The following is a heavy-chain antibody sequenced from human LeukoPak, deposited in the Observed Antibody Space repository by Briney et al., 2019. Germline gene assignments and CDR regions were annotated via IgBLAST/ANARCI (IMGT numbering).Heavy chain of an antibody. CDR2: ICYSGGT. J-gene: IGHJ4*02. V-gene: IGHV4-59*08. CDR3: ARLGFSNSGSYLAPSDY. Sequence: HAVTLSLTCTVSGGSISGYYWSWIRQPPGKGLEWIGYICYSGGTNYHPSLKSRVTISVDTSKNQFSLKLSSVTAADTAVYYCARLGFSNSGSYLAPSDYWGQGTLVTVS. D-gene: IGHD1-26*01. CDR1: GGSISGYY.